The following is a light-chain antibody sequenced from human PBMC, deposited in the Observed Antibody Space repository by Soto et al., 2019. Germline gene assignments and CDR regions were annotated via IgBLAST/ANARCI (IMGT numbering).Light chain of an antibody. CDR2: GAS. Sequence: DTVMTQSPATLSVSPGERATLSYRASHSVISNLATYQQKPGQAPRLLIYGASTRATGIPARFSGSGSGTEFTLTISSLQSEDFAVYYCQQYNNWPPYTFGQGTKLEIK. CDR1: HSVISN. CDR3: QQYNNWPPYT. V-gene: IGKV3-15*01. J-gene: IGKJ2*01.